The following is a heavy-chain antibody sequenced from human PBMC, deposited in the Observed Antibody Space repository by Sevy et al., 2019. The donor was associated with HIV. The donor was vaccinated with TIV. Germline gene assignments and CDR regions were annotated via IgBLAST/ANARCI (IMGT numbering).Heavy chain of an antibody. Sequence: SETLSLTCAVYGGSFNGYFWSWIRHSPGKGLEWIGENNDVGSTRYNPSLKSRVTISVDTSKSQFSLKLTSVTAADTAVYFCVRVPSLYGSGSYYREYYFDSWGQGTLVTVSS. V-gene: IGHV4-34*01. J-gene: IGHJ4*02. CDR3: VRVPSLYGSGSYYREYYFDS. CDR2: NNDVGST. CDR1: GGSFNGYF. D-gene: IGHD3-10*01.